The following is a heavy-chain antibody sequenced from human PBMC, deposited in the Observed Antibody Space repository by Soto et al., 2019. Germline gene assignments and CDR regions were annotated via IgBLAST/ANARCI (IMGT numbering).Heavy chain of an antibody. CDR1: GFTFSSYA. Sequence: GGSLRLSCAASGFTFSSYAMHWVRQAPGKGLEWVAVISYDGSNKYYADSVKGRFTISRGNSKNTLYLQMNSLRAEDTAVYYCARTSSVDTAMYYFDYWGQGTLVTVSS. V-gene: IGHV3-30-3*01. CDR2: ISYDGSNK. CDR3: ARTSSVDTAMYYFDY. D-gene: IGHD5-18*01. J-gene: IGHJ4*02.